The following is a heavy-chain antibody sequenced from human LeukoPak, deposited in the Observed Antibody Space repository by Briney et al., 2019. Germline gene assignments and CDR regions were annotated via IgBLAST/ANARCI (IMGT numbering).Heavy chain of an antibody. CDR2: INSSSSYI. D-gene: IGHD3-10*01. CDR1: GFTFSSYS. Sequence: GGSLRLSCAASGFTFSSYSMNWVRQAPGKGLEWVSPINSSSSYIYYADSVKGRFTISRDNAKNSLYLQMNSLRAEDTAVYYCASRYYYGSGSHPPFDYWGQGTLVTVSS. V-gene: IGHV3-21*01. J-gene: IGHJ4*02. CDR3: ASRYYYGSGSHPPFDY.